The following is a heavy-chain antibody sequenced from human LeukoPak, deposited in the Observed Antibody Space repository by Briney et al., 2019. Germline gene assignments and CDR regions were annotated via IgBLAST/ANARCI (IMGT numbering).Heavy chain of an antibody. CDR2: IYYSGST. CDR1: GGSFSGYY. CDR3: ATALDY. Sequence: PSETLSLTCAVYGGSFSGYYWSWIRQPPGKGLEWFGNIYYSGSTYYNPSLKSRVTISVDTSKNQFSLKLSSVTAADTAVYYCATALDYWGQGTLVTVSS. V-gene: IGHV4-34*01. J-gene: IGHJ4*02.